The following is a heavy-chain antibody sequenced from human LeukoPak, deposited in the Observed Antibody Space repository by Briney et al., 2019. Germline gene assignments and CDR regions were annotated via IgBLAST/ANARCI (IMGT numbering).Heavy chain of an antibody. Sequence: ASVKVSCKASGYTFTNYDINWVRQATGQGLEWMGWMNPNSGNTSYAQKFQGRVTINRNTSISTAYMELSSLRSEDTAVYYCARCATPRIACYDFWGQGTLVTVSS. CDR1: GYTFTNYD. V-gene: IGHV1-8*02. D-gene: IGHD2-2*01. CDR2: MNPNSGNT. J-gene: IGHJ4*02. CDR3: ARCATPRIACYDF.